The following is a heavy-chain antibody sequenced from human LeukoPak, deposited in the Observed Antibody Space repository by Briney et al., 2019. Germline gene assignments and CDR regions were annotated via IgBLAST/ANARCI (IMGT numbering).Heavy chain of an antibody. CDR2: VYTSGST. V-gene: IGHV4-4*07. J-gene: IGHJ4*02. CDR1: GGSISSYY. Sequence: NPSETLSLTCTVSGGSISSYYWSWIRQPAWKGLEWIGRVYTSGSTNYNPSLKSRVTMSVDTSKNQFSLKLSSVTAADTAVYYCARVSGYDFWSGDYYFDYWGQGTLVTVSS. CDR3: ARVSGYDFWSGDYYFDY. D-gene: IGHD3-3*01.